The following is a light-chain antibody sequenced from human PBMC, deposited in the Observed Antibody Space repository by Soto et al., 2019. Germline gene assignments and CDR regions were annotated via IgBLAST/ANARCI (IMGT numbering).Light chain of an antibody. CDR2: DVS. J-gene: IGLJ1*01. CDR3: SSYTSSSTLLYV. Sequence: QSALTRPASVSGSPGQSITISCTGTSSDVGGYNYVSWYQQHTGKAPKLMIYDVSNRPSGVSNRFSGSKSGNTASLTISGLQAEDEADYYCSSYTSSSTLLYVFGTGTKLTVL. CDR1: SSDVGGYNY. V-gene: IGLV2-14*01.